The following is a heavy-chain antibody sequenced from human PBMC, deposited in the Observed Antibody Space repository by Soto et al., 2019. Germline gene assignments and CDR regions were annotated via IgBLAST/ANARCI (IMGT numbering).Heavy chain of an antibody. CDR2: IIPIFGTA. CDR3: AMLSGSQVSTYNGMDV. Sequence: QVQLVQSGAEVKKPGSSVKVSCKASGGTFSSYAISWVRQAPGQGLEWMGGIIPIFGTANYAQKFQGRVTITADESTGTAYMELSSLRSEDTAVYYCAMLSGSQVSTYNGMDVWGQGTTVTVSS. D-gene: IGHD3-10*01. J-gene: IGHJ6*02. CDR1: GGTFSSYA. V-gene: IGHV1-69*01.